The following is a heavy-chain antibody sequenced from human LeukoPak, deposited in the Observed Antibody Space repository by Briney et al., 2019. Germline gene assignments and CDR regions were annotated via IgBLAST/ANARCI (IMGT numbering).Heavy chain of an antibody. J-gene: IGHJ4*02. V-gene: IGHV3-23*01. Sequence: PGGSLRLSCAASGFIFSNYAMSWVRQAPGKGLEWVSGISNSADGTYYAVSVKGRFTISRDNSKNTLYLQMNSLRAEDTAVYYCAKDRDFWSGYYDFDFWGRGTLVTVSS. D-gene: IGHD3-3*01. CDR3: AKDRDFWSGYYDFDF. CDR1: GFIFSNYA. CDR2: ISNSADGT.